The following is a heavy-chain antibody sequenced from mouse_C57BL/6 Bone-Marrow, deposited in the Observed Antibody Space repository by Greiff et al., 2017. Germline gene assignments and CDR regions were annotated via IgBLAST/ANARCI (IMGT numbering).Heavy chain of an antibody. J-gene: IGHJ2*01. V-gene: IGHV5-9-1*02. Sequence: EVMLVESGEGLVKPGGSLKLSCAASGFTFSSYAMSWVRQTPEKRLEWVAYISSGGDYIYYADTVKGRFTISRDNARNTLYLQMSSLKSEDTAMYYCTRGLRFYYYFDYWGQGTTRTVSS. CDR3: TRGLRFYYYFDY. CDR1: GFTFSSYA. D-gene: IGHD1-1*01. CDR2: ISSGGDYI.